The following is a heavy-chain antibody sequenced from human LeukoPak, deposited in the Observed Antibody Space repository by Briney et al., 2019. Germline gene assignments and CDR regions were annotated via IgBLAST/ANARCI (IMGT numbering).Heavy chain of an antibody. CDR3: ARDLSYYYDSSGYP. D-gene: IGHD3-22*01. Sequence: PGGSLRLSCAASGFTFSSYSMNWVRQAPGKGLEWVSSISSSSYIYYADSVKGRFTISRDNAKNSLYLQMNSLRAEDTAVYYRARDLSYYYDSSGYPWGQGTLVTVSS. V-gene: IGHV3-21*01. CDR2: ISSSSYI. J-gene: IGHJ5*02. CDR1: GFTFSSYS.